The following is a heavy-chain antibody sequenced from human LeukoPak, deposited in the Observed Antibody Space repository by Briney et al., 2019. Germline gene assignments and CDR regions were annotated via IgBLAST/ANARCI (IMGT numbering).Heavy chain of an antibody. V-gene: IGHV1-69*04. Sequence: GASVKVSCKASGGTFSSYAISWVRQAPGQGLEWMGRIIPILGIANYAQKFQGRVTITADKSTSTAYMELNSLRSEDTAVYYCARRTEWLALDAFDIWGQGTMVTVSS. CDR3: ARRTEWLALDAFDI. CDR1: GGTFSSYA. D-gene: IGHD6-19*01. J-gene: IGHJ3*02. CDR2: IIPILGIA.